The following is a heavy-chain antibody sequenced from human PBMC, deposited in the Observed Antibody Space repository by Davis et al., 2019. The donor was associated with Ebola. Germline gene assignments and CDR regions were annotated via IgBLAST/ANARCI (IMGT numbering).Heavy chain of an antibody. CDR3: ARAQFPTTSDH. J-gene: IGHJ4*02. CDR1: GYTFTSYG. CDR2: INPNSGGT. D-gene: IGHD1-1*01. Sequence: AASVKVSCKASGYTFTSYGITWVRQAPGQGLEWMGRINPNSGGTNYAQNVQGRVTMTTDTSTSTAYMEVGSLSSDDTAVYYCARAQFPTTSDHWGQGTLVTVSS. V-gene: IGHV1-18*04.